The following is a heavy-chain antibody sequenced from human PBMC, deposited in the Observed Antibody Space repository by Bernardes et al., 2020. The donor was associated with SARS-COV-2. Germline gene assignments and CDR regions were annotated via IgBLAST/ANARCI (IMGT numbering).Heavy chain of an antibody. Sequence: ASVKVSCKGSGYTFTGYYMHWVRQAPGQGLEWMGWINPHSGGTNYAQKFQGRVTVTRDTSITTAYMELSRLTSDDTAVYYCARDLDRLYSGSRTDAFDIWGQGTMVTVSS. D-gene: IGHD1-26*01. J-gene: IGHJ3*02. CDR2: INPHSGGT. CDR3: ARDLDRLYSGSRTDAFDI. V-gene: IGHV1-2*02. CDR1: GYTFTGYY.